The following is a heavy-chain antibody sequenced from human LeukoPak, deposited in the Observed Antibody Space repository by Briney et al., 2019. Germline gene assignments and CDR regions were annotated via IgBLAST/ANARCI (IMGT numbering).Heavy chain of an antibody. D-gene: IGHD2/OR15-2a*01. CDR1: GFTFTRYG. CDR2: VRYDGSEK. J-gene: IGHJ6*03. CDR3: AKGSFYCTSSTCPQYYYYMDV. Sequence: GSLRLSCAASGFTFTRYGMHWVRQAPGKGLEGVAFVRYDGSEKYYADSVKGRFTISRDDSRNTVFLQMNSLTAEDTAVYYCAKGSFYCTSSTCPQYYYYMDVWGTGTTVTVSS. V-gene: IGHV3-30*02.